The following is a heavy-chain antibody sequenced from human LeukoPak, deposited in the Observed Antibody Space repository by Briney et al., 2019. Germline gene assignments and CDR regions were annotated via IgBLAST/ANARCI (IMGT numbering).Heavy chain of an antibody. CDR2: IIPIFGTA. Sequence: ASVKVSCKASGYTFTSYGISWVRQAPGQGLEWMGGIIPIFGTANYAQKFQGRVTITADESTSTAYMELSSLRSEDTAVYYCARDPSIAAAGDDAFDIWGQGTMVTVSS. CDR3: ARDPSIAAAGDDAFDI. J-gene: IGHJ3*02. CDR1: GYTFTSYG. V-gene: IGHV1-69*13. D-gene: IGHD6-13*01.